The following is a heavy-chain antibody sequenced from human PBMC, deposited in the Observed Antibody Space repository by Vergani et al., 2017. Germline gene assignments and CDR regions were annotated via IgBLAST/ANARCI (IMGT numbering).Heavy chain of an antibody. CDR1: GGSISSYY. CDR3: ARDRLYYDFWSGYQYGMDV. CDR2: IYYSGGT. J-gene: IGHJ6*02. V-gene: IGHV4-59*01. D-gene: IGHD3-3*01. Sequence: QVQLQESGPGLVKPSETLSLTCTVSGGSISSYYWSWIRQPPGKGLEWIGYIYYSGGTNYNPSLKSRVTISVDTSKNQFSLKLSSVTAADTAVYCCARDRLYYDFWSGYQYGMDVWGQGTTVTVSS.